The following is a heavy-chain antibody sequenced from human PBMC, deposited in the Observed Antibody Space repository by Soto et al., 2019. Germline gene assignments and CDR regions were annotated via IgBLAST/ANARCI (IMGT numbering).Heavy chain of an antibody. CDR3: ARRLDDRADEGFDV. Sequence: QVHLVQSGAEVRKPGSSVKVSCKTSGGTFSTYTIYWVRQAPGQGLEWMGRIIPLSGTTKYAQNFQDRVTITAEESTSTTYMELSSLRAEDTAVYYCARRLDDRADEGFDVWGEGTAVTVSA. CDR1: GGTFSTYT. CDR2: IIPLSGTT. J-gene: IGHJ3*01. D-gene: IGHD3-16*01. V-gene: IGHV1-69*18.